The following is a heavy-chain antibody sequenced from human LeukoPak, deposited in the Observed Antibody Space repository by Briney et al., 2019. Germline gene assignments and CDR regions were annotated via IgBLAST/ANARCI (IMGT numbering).Heavy chain of an antibody. Sequence: GASVKVSCKASGYTFTSYYMHWVRQAPGQGLEWMGIINPSGGSTSYAQKFQGRVTMTRDMSTSTVYMELSSLRSEDTAVYYCARDALPHQCSSTSCPPYDYMDVWGKGTTVTVSS. V-gene: IGHV1-46*01. CDR3: ARDALPHQCSSTSCPPYDYMDV. J-gene: IGHJ6*03. CDR1: GYTFTSYY. CDR2: INPSGGST. D-gene: IGHD2-2*01.